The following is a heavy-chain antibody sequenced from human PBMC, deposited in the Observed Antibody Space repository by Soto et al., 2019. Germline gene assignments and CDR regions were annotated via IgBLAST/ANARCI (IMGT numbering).Heavy chain of an antibody. CDR1: GDSITSGNHY. V-gene: IGHV4-31*03. CDR3: ARVKYQDIVKASSPRRSIHY. CDR2: IYHSGTA. Sequence: SETLSLTCTVSGDSITSGNHYWSWIRQHPGTGLEWIGYIYHSGTAYYNPSLKSRVIMSVDTSKNQFSLNPKSVTAADTATYYCARVKYQDIVKASSPRRSIHYSGPGAILTVYS. J-gene: IGHJ4*02. D-gene: IGHD2-15*01.